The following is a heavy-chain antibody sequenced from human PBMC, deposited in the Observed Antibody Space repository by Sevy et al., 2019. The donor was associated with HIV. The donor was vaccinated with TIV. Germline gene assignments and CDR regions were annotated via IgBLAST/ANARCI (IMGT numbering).Heavy chain of an antibody. J-gene: IGHJ6*02. Sequence: GGSLRLSCAASGFTFSSYGMHWVRQAPGKGLEWVAVIWYDGSNKYYADSVKGRFTISRDNSKNTLYLQMNSLRAEDTAVYYCARAGWGYYYGMDVWGQGTTVTVSS. CDR2: IWYDGSNK. CDR1: GFTFSSYG. CDR3: ARAGWGYYYGMDV. D-gene: IGHD3-16*01. V-gene: IGHV3-33*01.